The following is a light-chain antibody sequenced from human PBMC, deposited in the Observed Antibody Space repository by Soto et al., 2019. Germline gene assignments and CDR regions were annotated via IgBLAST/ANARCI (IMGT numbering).Light chain of an antibody. Sequence: QSVLTQPASVSGSPGQSITISFTGTSSDVGGYNYVSWYQHHPGKAPKVMIFEVSNRPSGVSIRFSGSKSGNTASLTISGLQAEDEADYYCISYTSSSTLYVFGTGTKV. J-gene: IGLJ1*01. CDR1: SSDVGGYNY. CDR2: EVS. V-gene: IGLV2-14*01. CDR3: ISYTSSSTLYV.